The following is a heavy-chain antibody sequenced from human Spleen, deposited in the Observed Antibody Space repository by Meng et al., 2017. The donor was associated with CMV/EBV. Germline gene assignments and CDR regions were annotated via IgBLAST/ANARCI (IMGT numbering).Heavy chain of an antibody. CDR3: VRDARDGDSGGAGYGKGV. D-gene: IGHD2-15*01. CDR2: ISGSGSVT. CDR1: GFTFSNYE. Sequence: GGSLRLSCIASGFTFSNYEMNGVRQAPGKGLEWVSYISGSGSVTNYVDSVKGRFTMSRDNARNSMDLQMNSLRAEDTAMYYCVRDARDGDSGGAGYGKGVWGQGNTVTVSS. V-gene: IGHV3-48*03. J-gene: IGHJ6*02.